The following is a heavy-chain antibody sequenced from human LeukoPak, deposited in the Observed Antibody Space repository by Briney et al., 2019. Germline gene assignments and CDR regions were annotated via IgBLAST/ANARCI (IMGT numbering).Heavy chain of an antibody. CDR2: ISAYNGNT. CDR3: AREGYYDILTAADY. D-gene: IGHD3-9*01. CDR1: GYTFTSYG. Sequence: GASVKVSCKASGYTFTSYGISWVRQAPGQGLEWMGWISAYNGNTNYAQKLQGRVTMTTDTSTSTAYMELRSLRSDNTAVYYCAREGYYDILTAADYWGQGTLVTVSS. J-gene: IGHJ4*02. V-gene: IGHV1-18*04.